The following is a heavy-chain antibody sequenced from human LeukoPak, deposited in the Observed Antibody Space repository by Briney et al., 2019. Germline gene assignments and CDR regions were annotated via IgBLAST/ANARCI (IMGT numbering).Heavy chain of an antibody. V-gene: IGHV6-1*01. Sequence: SQTLSFTCAISGDSVSSNSAAWNWTRQSPSRGLEWLGRTYYRSKWYNDYAVSVKSRITINPDTSKNQFSLQLNSVTPEDTAVYYCAREEWNLVLNWFDPWGQGTLVTVSS. J-gene: IGHJ5*02. CDR1: GDSVSSNSAA. D-gene: IGHD3-3*01. CDR3: AREEWNLVLNWFDP. CDR2: TYYRSKWYN.